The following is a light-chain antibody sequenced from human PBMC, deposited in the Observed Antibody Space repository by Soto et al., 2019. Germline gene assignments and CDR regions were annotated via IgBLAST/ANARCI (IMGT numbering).Light chain of an antibody. V-gene: IGLV2-14*03. CDR1: SSDVGGYNY. CDR2: DVG. CDR3: TSYEV. Sequence: QSALNQPSSVSWSPGQSITLSCLGSSSDVGGYNYVSWYQQHPGKAPKLMIYDVGVRPSGVSNRFSGSKSGNTASLTISGLQAEDEADYYCTSYEVFGTGTKVTVL. J-gene: IGLJ1*01.